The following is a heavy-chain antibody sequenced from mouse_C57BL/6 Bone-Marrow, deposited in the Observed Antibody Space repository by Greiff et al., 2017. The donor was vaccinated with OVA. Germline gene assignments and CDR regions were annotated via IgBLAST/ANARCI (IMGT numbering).Heavy chain of an antibody. CDR2: IDPSDSYT. CDR3: ASAVFAY. V-gene: IGHV1-50*01. CDR1: GYTFTSYW. J-gene: IGHJ3*01. Sequence: VQLQESGAELVKPGASVKLSCKASGYTFTSYWMQWVKQRPGQGLGWIGEIDPSDSYTNYNQKFKGKATLTVDTSSSTAYMQLNSLTSEDSAVYYCASAVFAYWGQGTLVTVSA.